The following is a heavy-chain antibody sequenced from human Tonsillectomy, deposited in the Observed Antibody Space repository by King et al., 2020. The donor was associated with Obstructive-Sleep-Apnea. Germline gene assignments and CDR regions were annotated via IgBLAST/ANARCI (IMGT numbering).Heavy chain of an antibody. CDR1: GFSLSTSGMC. D-gene: IGHD1-26*01. CDR3: ARSTIVGGTTSPFDY. Sequence: TLKESGPALVKPTQTLTLTCTFSGFSLSTSGMCVSWIRQPPGKALEWLALIDWDDDKFYSTSLKTRLTISKDSSKNQVVLTMTNLDPVDTATFYCARSTIVGGTTSPFDYWGQGTPAT. J-gene: IGHJ4*02. CDR2: IDWDDDK. V-gene: IGHV2-70*01.